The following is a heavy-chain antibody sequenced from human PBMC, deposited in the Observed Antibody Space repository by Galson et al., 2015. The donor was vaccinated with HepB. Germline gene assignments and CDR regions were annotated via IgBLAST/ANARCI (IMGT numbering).Heavy chain of an antibody. CDR3: ERDSRHYYDGSGYYGGGLGGYFDY. CDR2: IYSGGST. CDR1: GFTVSSNY. Sequence: SLRLSCAASGFTVSSNYMSWVRQAPGKGLEWVSVIYSGGSTYYADSVKGRFTISRDNSKNTLYLQMNSLRAEDTAVYYCERDSRHYYDGSGYYGGGLGGYFDYWGQGTLVTVSS. J-gene: IGHJ4*02. D-gene: IGHD3-22*01. V-gene: IGHV3-66*01.